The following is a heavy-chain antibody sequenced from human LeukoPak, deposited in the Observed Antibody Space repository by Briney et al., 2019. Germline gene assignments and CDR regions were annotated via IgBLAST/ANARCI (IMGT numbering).Heavy chain of an antibody. V-gene: IGHV4-59*08. D-gene: IGHD6-6*01. CDR1: GGSISTHH. J-gene: IGHJ4*02. CDR2: IHDSGPT. CDR3: ARHDAGIAARPFDN. Sequence: SETLSLTCTVSGGSISTHHWSWLRRPPGKGLEWIAYIHDSGPTNYNPSLKSRITISVDTSKTQFSLKLRSVTAADTAVYYCARHDAGIAARPFDNWGQGTLVTVSS.